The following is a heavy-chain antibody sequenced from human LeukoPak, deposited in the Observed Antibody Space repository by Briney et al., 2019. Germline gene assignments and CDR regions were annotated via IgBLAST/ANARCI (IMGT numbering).Heavy chain of an antibody. CDR3: ARQGSVVSHWFDP. CDR2: INHSGST. D-gene: IGHD3-10*01. J-gene: IGHJ5*02. CDR1: GGSFSAYY. V-gene: IGHV4-34*01. Sequence: SETLSLTCAVYGGSFSAYYWSWIRQPPGKGLEWIGEINHSGSTNYNPSLKSRVTISVDTSKNQFSLRLSSVTAADTAVYYCARQGSVVSHWFDPWGQGTLVTVSS.